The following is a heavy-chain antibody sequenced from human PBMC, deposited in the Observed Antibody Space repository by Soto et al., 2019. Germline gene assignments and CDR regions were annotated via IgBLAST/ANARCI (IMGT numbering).Heavy chain of an antibody. D-gene: IGHD2-21*02. CDR1: GASIRSTDYY. J-gene: IGHJ5*02. Sequence: QVQLQESGPELVKPSQTLSLTCTVSGASIRSTDYYWSWIRQAPGKGLEWIGYVYYTGSTYYNPSLRSRLTISVDTSKNQFSLKRTSVTAAETAVYYCVRTARQGAVAPHWFDRWGQGTQVTVSS. CDR2: VYYTGST. CDR3: VRTARQGAVAPHWFDR. V-gene: IGHV4-30-4*01.